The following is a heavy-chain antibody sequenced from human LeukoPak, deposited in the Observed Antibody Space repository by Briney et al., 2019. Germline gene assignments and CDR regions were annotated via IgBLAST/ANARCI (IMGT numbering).Heavy chain of an antibody. V-gene: IGHV3-9*01. CDR2: ISWNSGSI. D-gene: IGHD6-13*01. J-gene: IGHJ4*02. CDR3: APDLQLFDY. CDR1: GFTFGDYA. Sequence: GGSLRLSCAASGFTFGDYAVHWVRQAPGKGLEWVSGISWNSGSIGYADSVKGRFTISRDNAKNSLYLQMNSLRAEDTALYYCAPDLQLFDYWGQGTLVTVSS.